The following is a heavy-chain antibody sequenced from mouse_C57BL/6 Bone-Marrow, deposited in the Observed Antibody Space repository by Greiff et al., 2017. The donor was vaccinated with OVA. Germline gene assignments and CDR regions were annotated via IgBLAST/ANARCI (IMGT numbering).Heavy chain of an antibody. CDR2: IWSGGST. D-gene: IGHD2-2*01. CDR1: GFSLTSYG. V-gene: IGHV2-2*01. J-gene: IGHJ4*01. Sequence: VMLVESGPGLVQPSQSLSITCTVSGFSLTSYGVHWVRQSPGKGLEWLGVIWSGGSTDYNAAFISRLSISKDNSKSQVFFKMNSLQADDTAIYYCARGIWLRRMNAMDYWGQGTSVTVSS. CDR3: ARGIWLRRMNAMDY.